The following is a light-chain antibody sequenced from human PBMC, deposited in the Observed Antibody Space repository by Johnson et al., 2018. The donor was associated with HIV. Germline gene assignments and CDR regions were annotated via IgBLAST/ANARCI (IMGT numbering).Light chain of an antibody. CDR1: SSNIGNNY. J-gene: IGLJ1*01. V-gene: IGLV1-51*01. Sequence: QLVLTQPPSVSAAPGQKVTISCSGSSSNIGNNYVSWYQQLPGTAPKLLIYDNNKRPSGIPDRFSGSKSGTSATLGITGLQTGDEADYYCGTWDSSLSAYVFGPGNKVTIL. CDR2: DNN. CDR3: GTWDSSLSAYV.